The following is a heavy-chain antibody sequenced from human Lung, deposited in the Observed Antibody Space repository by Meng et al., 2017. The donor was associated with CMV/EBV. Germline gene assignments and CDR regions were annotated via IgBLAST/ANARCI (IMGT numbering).Heavy chain of an antibody. CDR2: IRTRGYGATT. V-gene: IGHV3-49*04. CDR1: GFMFRDYP. Sequence: SCAASGFMFRDYPMTWVRQAPGRGLEWVALIRTRGYGATTEYAASVKGRFTVSRDDSNSNVYLQMNSLKTEDTAVYFCSSPTTLSRSVDFWGQGXLVTVSS. J-gene: IGHJ4*02. CDR3: SSPTTLSRSVDF. D-gene: IGHD4-11*01.